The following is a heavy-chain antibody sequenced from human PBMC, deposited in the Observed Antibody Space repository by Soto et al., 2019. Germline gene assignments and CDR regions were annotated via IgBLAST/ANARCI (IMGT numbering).Heavy chain of an antibody. D-gene: IGHD2-15*01. J-gene: IGHJ6*01. CDR1: GGTFSSYA. CDR3: ARHPGGRGYYYGMDV. CDR2: IIPIFGTA. Sequence: QVQLVQSGAEVKKPGSSVKVSCKASGGTFSSYAISWVRQAPGQGLEWMGGIIPIFGTANYAQKFQGRVTINADEFTRTAYLGLSSLRSEDTAVYYCARHPGGRGYYYGMDVWGQGTTVTVSS. V-gene: IGHV1-69*12.